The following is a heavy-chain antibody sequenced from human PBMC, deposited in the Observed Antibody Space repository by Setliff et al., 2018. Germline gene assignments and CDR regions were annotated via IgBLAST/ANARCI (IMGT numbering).Heavy chain of an antibody. Sequence: PSETLSLTCGVSGYSISSGYYWGWIRQPPGKGLEWIGSIYRTGTTHYNPSLKSRVTMSLDTSKNQFSLKLSSVIAADTAVYYCARDLYSSSSGGFYYYYYYMDVWGKGTTVTVSS. V-gene: IGHV4-38-2*02. CDR1: GYSISSGYY. D-gene: IGHD6-6*01. J-gene: IGHJ6*03. CDR2: IYRTGTT. CDR3: ARDLYSSSSGGFYYYYYYMDV.